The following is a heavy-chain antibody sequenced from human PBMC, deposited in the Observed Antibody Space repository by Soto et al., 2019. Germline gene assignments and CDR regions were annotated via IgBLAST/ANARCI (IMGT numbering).Heavy chain of an antibody. D-gene: IGHD5-18*01. J-gene: IGHJ4*02. CDR1: GDSVSTNSVA. CDR3: ARGKNSAFDY. CDR2: TYYRSKWYN. Sequence: QVHLQQSGPGLVKPSQTLSLTCAISGDSVSTNSVAWNWIRQSPSRGLEWLGRTYYRSKWYNHYELAVKIRITVTPDTSKNQFSLQLNSVTPEDTAVYYCARGKNSAFDYWGQGTLVTVSS. V-gene: IGHV6-1*01.